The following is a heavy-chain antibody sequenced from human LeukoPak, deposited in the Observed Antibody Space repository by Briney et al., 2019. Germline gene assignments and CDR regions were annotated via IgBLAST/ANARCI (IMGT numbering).Heavy chain of an antibody. D-gene: IGHD3-22*01. V-gene: IGHV3-48*03. Sequence: GGSLRLSCAASGFTFSSYEMNWVRQAPGKGLEWVSYISSSGSTIYYADSVKGRFTISRDNAKNSLYLQMNSLRAEDTAVYYCAKDHSPYYYDSSGIFDYWGQGTLVTVSS. J-gene: IGHJ4*02. CDR2: ISSSGSTI. CDR3: AKDHSPYYYDSSGIFDY. CDR1: GFTFSSYE.